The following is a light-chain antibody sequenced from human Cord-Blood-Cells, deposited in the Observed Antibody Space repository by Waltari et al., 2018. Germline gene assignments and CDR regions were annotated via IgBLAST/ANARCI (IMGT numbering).Light chain of an antibody. Sequence: QSALTQPPSASGSHGPSVTIPCPATRSDYCVSNSFSWYQQHPGKPPKLMLYELSKRPSGFPDRFSGSKSCNTASLTVSGLQAEDEADYYCSSYAGSNKVVFGGGTKLTAL. CDR1: RSDYCVSNS. CDR3: SSYAGSNKVV. V-gene: IGLV2-8*01. J-gene: IGLJ2*01. CDR2: ELS.